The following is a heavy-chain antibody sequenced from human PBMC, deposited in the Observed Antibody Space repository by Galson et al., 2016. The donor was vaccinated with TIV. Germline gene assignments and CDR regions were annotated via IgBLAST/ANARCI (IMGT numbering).Heavy chain of an antibody. D-gene: IGHD2-15*01. Sequence: SLRLSCAVSGFTFSSYSMNWVRQAPGKGLEWLSYIDSTGFVVYYADSVKGRFIMSRDNAKNSLYLQMKSLRAEDTALYYCARDRSGGTDYWGQGTLVAVSS. CDR2: IDSTGFVV. CDR1: GFTFSSYS. J-gene: IGHJ4*02. V-gene: IGHV3-48*04. CDR3: ARDRSGGTDY.